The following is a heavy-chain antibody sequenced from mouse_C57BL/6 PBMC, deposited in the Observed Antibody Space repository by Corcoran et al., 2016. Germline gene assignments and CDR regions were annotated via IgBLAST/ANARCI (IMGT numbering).Heavy chain of an antibody. CDR2: IYPGSGNT. CDR1: GYTFTDYY. V-gene: IGHV1-76*01. Sequence: QVQLKQSGAELVRPGASVKLSCKASGYTFTDYYINWVKQRPGQGLEWIARIYPGSGNTYYNEKFKGKATLTAEKSSSTAYMQLSSLTSEDSAVYFCAREGSSPYYAMDYWGQGTTLTVSS. CDR3: AREGSSPYYAMDY. D-gene: IGHD1-1*01. J-gene: IGHJ2*01.